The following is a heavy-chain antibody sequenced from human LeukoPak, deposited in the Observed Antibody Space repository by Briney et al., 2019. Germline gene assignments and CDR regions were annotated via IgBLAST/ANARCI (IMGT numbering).Heavy chain of an antibody. V-gene: IGHV3-23*01. J-gene: IGHJ5*02. CDR1: GFTFSSYA. D-gene: IGHD6-6*01. CDR3: AKYEGRGSSSQFDP. CDR2: ISGSGGST. Sequence: GGSLRLSCAASGFTFSSYAMSWVRQAPGKGLEWVSAISGSGGSTYYADSVKGRFAISRDNSKNTLYLQMNSLRAEDTAVYYCAKYEGRGSSSQFDPWGQGTLVTVSS.